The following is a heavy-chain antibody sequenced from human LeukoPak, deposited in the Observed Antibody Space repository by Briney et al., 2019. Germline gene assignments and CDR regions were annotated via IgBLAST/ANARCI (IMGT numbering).Heavy chain of an antibody. Sequence: PGGSLRLSCAASGFTFSNVWMSWVRQAPGKGLEWVGRIKKETEGGTTDYAEPVKGRFTISRDDSESTLYLQMNSLKIEDTAVYYRTQWACSDWGQGTLVTVSS. CDR3: TQWACSD. V-gene: IGHV3-15*01. J-gene: IGHJ4*02. D-gene: IGHD3-10*02. CDR2: IKKETEGGTT. CDR1: GFTFSNVW.